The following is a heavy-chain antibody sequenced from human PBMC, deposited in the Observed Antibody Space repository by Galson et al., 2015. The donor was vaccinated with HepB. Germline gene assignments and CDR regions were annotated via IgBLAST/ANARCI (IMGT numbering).Heavy chain of an antibody. V-gene: IGHV3-30*18. Sequence: SLRLSCAASGFTFSSYGMHWVRQAPGKGLEWVAVISYDGSNKYYADSVKGRFTISRDNSKNTLYLQMNSLRAEDTAVYYCAKSGIAVAGIYEREYFQHWGQGTLVTVSS. CDR3: AKSGIAVAGIYEREYFQH. CDR1: GFTFSSYG. CDR2: ISYDGSNK. J-gene: IGHJ1*01. D-gene: IGHD6-19*01.